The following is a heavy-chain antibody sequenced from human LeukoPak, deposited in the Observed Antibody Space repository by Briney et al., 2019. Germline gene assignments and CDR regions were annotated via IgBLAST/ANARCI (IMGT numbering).Heavy chain of an antibody. J-gene: IGHJ4*02. D-gene: IGHD3-16*01. CDR2: IYHSGST. Sequence: SETLSLTCTVSGGSISSSSYYWGWIRQPPGKGLEWIGYIYHSGSTYYNPSLKSRVTISVDRSKNQFSLKLSSVTAADTAVYYCARGFSFYYIDYWGQGTLVTVSS. CDR3: ARGFSFYYIDY. CDR1: GGSISSSSYY. V-gene: IGHV4-30-2*01.